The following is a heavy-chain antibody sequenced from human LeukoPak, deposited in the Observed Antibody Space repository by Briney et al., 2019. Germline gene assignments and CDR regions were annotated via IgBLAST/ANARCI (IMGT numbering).Heavy chain of an antibody. Sequence: ASVKVSCKASGYTFSDYYIHWVRQAPGQGLEWMGWINPISGGTNYAQGFQGRVTMTRDTSFSTAYMELIPLTSDDTAVYYCVRDREPFLGFCAGGSCSYNHFNYWGQGTLVTVSS. D-gene: IGHD2-15*01. CDR3: VRDREPFLGFCAGGSCSYNHFNY. CDR2: INPISGGT. CDR1: GYTFSDYY. V-gene: IGHV1-2*02. J-gene: IGHJ4*02.